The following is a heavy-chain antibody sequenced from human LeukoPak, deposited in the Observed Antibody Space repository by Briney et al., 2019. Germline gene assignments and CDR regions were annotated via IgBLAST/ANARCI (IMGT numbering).Heavy chain of an antibody. D-gene: IGHD1-1*01. CDR1: GGTFSSYA. CDR2: IIPIFGTA. CDR3: ARVGTDYYYYGMDV. J-gene: IGHJ6*04. Sequence: ASVKVSCKGSGGTFSSYAISWVRQAPGQGLEWMGGIIPIFGTANYAQKFQGRVTITADESTSTAYMELSSLRSEDTAVYYCARVGTDYYYYGMDVWGKGTTVTVSS. V-gene: IGHV1-69*13.